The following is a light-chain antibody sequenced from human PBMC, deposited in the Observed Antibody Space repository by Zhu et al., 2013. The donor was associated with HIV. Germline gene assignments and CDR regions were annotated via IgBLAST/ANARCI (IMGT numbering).Light chain of an antibody. J-gene: IGKJ1*01. Sequence: DIQMTQSQSSVSASVGDTVTITRRASQDISTWLVWYQQKPGKAPKLLIYAAFSLQGGVPARFSGSGSGTEFTLTINNLQPEDFATYYCQQTDRLPRTFGQGTKVE. CDR3: QQTDRLPRT. V-gene: IGKV1-12*01. CDR1: QDISTW. CDR2: AAF.